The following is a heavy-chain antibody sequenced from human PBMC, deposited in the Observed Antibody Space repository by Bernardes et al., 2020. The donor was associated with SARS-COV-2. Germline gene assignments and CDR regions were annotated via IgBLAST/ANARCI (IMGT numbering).Heavy chain of an antibody. CDR3: ARDPGLFFTGSFYS. CDR2: VYHIGTT. J-gene: IGHJ4*02. V-gene: IGHV4-59*01. CDR1: GGSITNSY. Sequence: AQSLSLTCTVSGGSITNSYWSWLRQPTGKGLEWIGYVYHIGTTSYNPSLKSRVTISRDTSNSQFSLNLRSVTAADTALYYCARDPGLFFTGSFYSWGQGSLVTVSS.